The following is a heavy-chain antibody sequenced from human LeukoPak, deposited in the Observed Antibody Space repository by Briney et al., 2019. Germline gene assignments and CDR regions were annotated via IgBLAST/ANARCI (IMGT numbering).Heavy chain of an antibody. Sequence: PGGSLRLSCAASGFTFSSYGMHWVRQAPGKGLEWVAVIWYDGSNKYYADSVKGRFTISRDNSKNTLYLQTNSLRAEDTAVYYCAKDRPNIIAVAGRFDYWGQGTLVTVSS. CDR1: GFTFSSYG. J-gene: IGHJ4*02. CDR2: IWYDGSNK. D-gene: IGHD6-19*01. CDR3: AKDRPNIIAVAGRFDY. V-gene: IGHV3-30*02.